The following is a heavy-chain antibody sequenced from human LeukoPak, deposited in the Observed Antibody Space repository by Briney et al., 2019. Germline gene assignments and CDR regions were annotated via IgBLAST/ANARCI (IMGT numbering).Heavy chain of an antibody. CDR3: ARVSSSWYYVDY. D-gene: IGHD6-13*01. J-gene: IGHJ4*02. V-gene: IGHV3-30*06. CDR1: GFTFSSYG. CDR2: ISYDGSNK. Sequence: AGGSLRLSCAASGFTFSSYGMHWVRQAPGKGLEWVAVISYDGSNKYYADSVKGRFTISRDNSKNTLYLQMNSLRAEDTAVYYCARVSSSWYYVDYWGQGTLVTVSS.